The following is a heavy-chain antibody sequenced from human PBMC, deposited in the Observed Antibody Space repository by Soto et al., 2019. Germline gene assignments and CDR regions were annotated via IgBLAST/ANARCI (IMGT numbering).Heavy chain of an antibody. J-gene: IGHJ5*02. Sequence: SETLSLTCAIYGGSFSGYYWSWLRQPPGKGLEWIGEINHSGSTNYNPSLKSRVTISADTSKNQFSLKLSSVTAADTAVYYCARQMITIFGVVIISGNWFDPWGQGTLVTVSS. CDR2: INHSGST. CDR3: ARQMITIFGVVIISGNWFDP. V-gene: IGHV4-34*01. D-gene: IGHD3-3*01. CDR1: GGSFSGYY.